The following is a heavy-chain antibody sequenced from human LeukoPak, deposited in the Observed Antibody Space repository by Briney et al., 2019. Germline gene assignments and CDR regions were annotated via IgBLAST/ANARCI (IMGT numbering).Heavy chain of an antibody. CDR2: IYYSGST. Sequence: SQTLSLTCTVSGGSISSGDYYWSWIRQPPGKGLEWIGYIYYSGSTYYNPSLKSRVTISVDTSKNQFSLKLSSVTAADTAVYYCASPYCSSTSCYLYGMDVWGQGTTVTVSS. D-gene: IGHD2-2*01. V-gene: IGHV4-30-4*01. CDR1: GGSISSGDYY. J-gene: IGHJ6*02. CDR3: ASPYCSSTSCYLYGMDV.